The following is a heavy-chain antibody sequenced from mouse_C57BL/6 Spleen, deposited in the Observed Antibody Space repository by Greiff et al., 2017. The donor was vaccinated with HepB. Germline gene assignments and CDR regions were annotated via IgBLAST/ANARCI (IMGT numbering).Heavy chain of an antibody. Sequence: VQLQQSGPGLVKPSQSLSLTCSVTGYSITSGYYWNWIRQFPGNNLEWMGYISYDGSNNYNPSLKNRISITRDTSKNQFFLKLNSVTTEDTATYYCARGGRWFAYWGQGTLVTVSA. CDR1: GYSITSGYY. J-gene: IGHJ3*01. V-gene: IGHV3-6*01. D-gene: IGHD3-3*01. CDR3: ARGGRWFAY. CDR2: ISYDGSN.